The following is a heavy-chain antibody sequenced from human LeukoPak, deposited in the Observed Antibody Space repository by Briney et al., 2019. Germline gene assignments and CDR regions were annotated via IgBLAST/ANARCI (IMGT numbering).Heavy chain of an antibody. J-gene: IGHJ6*03. D-gene: IGHD6-13*01. CDR1: GGNFNNYA. Sequence: SVKVSCKASGGNFNNYAISWLRQAPGQGLEWMGGIIPIFGTANYAQKFQGRVTITTDESTSTAYMELSSLRSEDTAVYYCARLAAGTRDGHLTYYYYYMDVWGKGTTVTVSS. CDR2: IIPIFGTA. CDR3: ARLAAGTRDGHLTYYYYYMDV. V-gene: IGHV1-69*05.